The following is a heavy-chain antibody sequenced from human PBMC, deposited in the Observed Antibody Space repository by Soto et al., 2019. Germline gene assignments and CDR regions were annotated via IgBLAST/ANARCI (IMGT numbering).Heavy chain of an antibody. CDR2: IYTSGST. D-gene: IGHD2-2*02. J-gene: IGHJ4*02. CDR3: AREAPGYCSSTSCYTDDLVDTGFDY. V-gene: IGHV4-4*07. Sequence: SLTCTVSGGSISSYYWSWIRQPAGKGLEWIGRIYTSGSTNYNPSLKSRVTMSVDTSKNQFSLKLSSVTAADTAVYYCAREAPGYCSSTSCYTDDLVDTGFDYWGQGTLVTVSS. CDR1: GGSISSYY.